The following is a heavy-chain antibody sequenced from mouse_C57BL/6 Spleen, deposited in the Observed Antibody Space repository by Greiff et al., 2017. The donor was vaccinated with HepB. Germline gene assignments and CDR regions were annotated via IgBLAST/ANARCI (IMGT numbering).Heavy chain of an antibody. J-gene: IGHJ4*01. CDR3: TSTVVATNAMDY. D-gene: IGHD1-1*01. Sequence: EVQLQQSGAELVRPGASVKLSCTASGFNIKDYYMHWVKQRPEQGLEWIGRIDPEDGDTEYAPKFQGKATMTADTSSNTAYLQLRSLTSEDTAVYYCTSTVVATNAMDYWGKGTSGPVSS. CDR2: IDPEDGDT. V-gene: IGHV14-1*01. CDR1: GFNIKDYY.